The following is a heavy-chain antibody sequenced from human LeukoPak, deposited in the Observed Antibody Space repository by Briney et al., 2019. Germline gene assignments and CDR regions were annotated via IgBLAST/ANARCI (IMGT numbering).Heavy chain of an antibody. CDR1: GDSVSSNSNA. J-gene: IGHJ6*02. CDR2: TYYRSKWHY. CDR3: ARQSSTDYYYYGLDV. Sequence: SQTLSLTCAISGDSVSSNSNAWNWIRQSPSRGLEWLGRTYYRSKWHYDYAESVKRRITVNPDTSKNQFSLQLNSVTPEDAAVYYCARQSSTDYYYYGLDVWGQGTTVAVSS. D-gene: IGHD1-1*01. V-gene: IGHV6-1*01.